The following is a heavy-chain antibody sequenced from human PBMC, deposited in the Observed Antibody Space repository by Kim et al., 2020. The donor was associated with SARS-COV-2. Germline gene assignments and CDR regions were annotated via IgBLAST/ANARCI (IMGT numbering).Heavy chain of an antibody. CDR3: TTARDSSTSWGGPSTVSMDV. D-gene: IGHD2-2*01. J-gene: IGHJ6*02. CDR1: GFTFSNAW. Sequence: GGSLRLSCAASGFTFSNAWMSWVRQAPGKGLEWVGRIKSKTDGGTTDYAAPVKGRFTISRDDSKNTLYLQMNSLKTEDTAVYYCTTARDSSTSWGGPSTVSMDVWGQGTTVTVSS. V-gene: IGHV3-15*01. CDR2: IKSKTDGGTT.